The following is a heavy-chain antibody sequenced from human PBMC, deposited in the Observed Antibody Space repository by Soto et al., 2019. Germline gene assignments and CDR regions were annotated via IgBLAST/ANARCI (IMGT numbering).Heavy chain of an antibody. CDR1: GVTFSSYA. Sequence: GASVKVSCKASGVTFSSYAISWVRQAPGQGLEWMGGIIPIFGTANYAQKFQGRVTITADESTSTAYMELSSLRSEDTAVYYCARERCSGGSCYSDFDYWGQGTLVTVSS. CDR2: IIPIFGTA. D-gene: IGHD2-15*01. V-gene: IGHV1-69*13. CDR3: ARERCSGGSCYSDFDY. J-gene: IGHJ4*02.